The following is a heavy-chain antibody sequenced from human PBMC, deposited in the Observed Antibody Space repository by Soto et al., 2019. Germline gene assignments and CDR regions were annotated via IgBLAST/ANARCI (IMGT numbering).Heavy chain of an antibody. V-gene: IGHV3-30*18. D-gene: IGHD2-15*01. CDR1: GFTFSNYG. J-gene: IGHJ6*02. Sequence: QVQLVESGGGVVQPGGSLRLACAASGFTFSNYGMHWVRQAPGKGLEWVAVISYDGRNSYYADSVQGRFTISRDNSNNTVYLHMNSLRAEDTAIYYCAKDQVGGATGIVLDGMDVWGQGTTVTISS. CDR3: AKDQVGGATGIVLDGMDV. CDR2: ISYDGRNS.